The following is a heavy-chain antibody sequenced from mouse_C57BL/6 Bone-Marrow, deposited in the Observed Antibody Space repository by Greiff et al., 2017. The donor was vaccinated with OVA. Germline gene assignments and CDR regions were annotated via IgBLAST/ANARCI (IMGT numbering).Heavy chain of an antibody. D-gene: IGHD6-1*01. CDR1: GYTFTSSG. J-gene: IGHJ1*03. CDR3: ARGPPDRNWYFDV. V-gene: IGHV1-81*01. Sequence: VQRVESGAELARPGASVKLSCKASGYTFTSSGISWVKQRTGQGLEWIGEVYTRSGNTYYNEKFKGKATLTADKSSSTAYMELRSLTSEDSAVYCCARGPPDRNWYFDVWGTGTTVTVSS. CDR2: VYTRSGNT.